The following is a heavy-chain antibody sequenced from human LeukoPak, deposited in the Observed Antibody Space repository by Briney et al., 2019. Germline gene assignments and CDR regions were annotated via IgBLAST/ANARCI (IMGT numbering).Heavy chain of an antibody. Sequence: SQTLSLTCTVSGGSISSGGYYWSWIRQPPGKGLEWIGYIYHSGSTYYNPSLKSRVTISVDRSKNQFSLKLSSVTAVDTAVYYCASFCRGDYSSNCYARSCLDYWGQGTLVTVSS. CDR1: GGSISSGGYY. V-gene: IGHV4-30-2*01. J-gene: IGHJ4*02. D-gene: IGHD6-13*01. CDR2: IYHSGST. CDR3: ASFCRGDYSSNCYARSCLDY.